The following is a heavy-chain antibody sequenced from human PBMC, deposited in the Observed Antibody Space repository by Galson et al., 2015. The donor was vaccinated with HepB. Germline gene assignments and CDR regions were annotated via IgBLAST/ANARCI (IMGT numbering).Heavy chain of an antibody. CDR3: ARTSSGPLGAMDV. CDR1: EFSLNSVGVC. D-gene: IGHD4-17*01. CDR2: IDWDDYT. V-gene: IGHV2-70*11. J-gene: IGHJ6*02. Sequence: PALVKPTQTLTLTCTVSEFSLNSVGVCISWIRQPPGKALEWLARIDWDDYTDYRTSLQNRLTISKDTSKNQVVLRVTNMDPVDTATYFCARTSSGPLGAMDVWGQGTTVTVSS.